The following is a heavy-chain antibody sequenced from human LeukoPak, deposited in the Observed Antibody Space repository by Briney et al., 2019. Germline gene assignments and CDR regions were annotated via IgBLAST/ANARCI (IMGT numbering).Heavy chain of an antibody. CDR1: GFTFNSFA. J-gene: IGHJ4*02. CDR3: AKSLGVGGYTRYKGFDQ. Sequence: GGSLRLSCAASGFTFNSFAMNWVRQAPGKGLEWVSSISGSDGSSHYADFVKGRLTISRDNSKNTLHLQMNSLRAEDTAVYYCAKSLGVGGYTRYKGFDQWGQGTLVTVSS. D-gene: IGHD3-16*02. CDR2: ISGSDGSS. V-gene: IGHV3-23*01.